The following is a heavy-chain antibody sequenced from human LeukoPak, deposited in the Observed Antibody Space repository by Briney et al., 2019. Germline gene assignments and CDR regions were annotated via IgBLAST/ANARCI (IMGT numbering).Heavy chain of an antibody. V-gene: IGHV1-2*06. D-gene: IGHD3-22*01. Sequence: ASVKVSCKASGYTITGYYMHWVRQAPGQGLEWMGRINPNSGGTNSAQKFQGRITMTRDTPISTAYMELGGLRSDDTAVYYCTRDRGDDTVSYVDYWGQGTLVTVSS. CDR1: GYTITGYY. CDR2: INPNSGGT. J-gene: IGHJ4*02. CDR3: TRDRGDDTVSYVDY.